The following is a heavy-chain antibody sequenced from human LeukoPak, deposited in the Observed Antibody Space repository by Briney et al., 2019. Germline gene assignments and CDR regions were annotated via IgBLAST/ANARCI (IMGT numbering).Heavy chain of an antibody. CDR1: GGTFTGYY. V-gene: IGHV1-2*02. J-gene: IGHJ4*02. D-gene: IGHD1-26*01. CDR2: INPNSGGT. CDR3: ARDPPRDSGSYTILYY. Sequence: ASVKVSCKASGGTFTGYYMHWVRQAPGQGLEWMGWINPNSGGTNYAQKFQGRVTMTRDTSISTAYMELSRLRSDDTAVYYCARDPPRDSGSYTILYYWGQGTLVTVSS.